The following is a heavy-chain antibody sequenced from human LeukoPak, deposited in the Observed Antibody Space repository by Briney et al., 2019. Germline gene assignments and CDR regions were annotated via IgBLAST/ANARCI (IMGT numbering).Heavy chain of an antibody. Sequence: SETLSLTYTVSGGSISSGGYYWSWIRQHPGKGLEWIGYIYYSGSTYYNPSLKSRVTISVDTSKNQFSLKLSSVTAADTAVYYCARDFSRRYGSGNYYYYGMDVWGQGTTVTVSS. CDR1: GGSISSGGYY. D-gene: IGHD3-10*01. V-gene: IGHV4-31*03. CDR2: IYYSGST. J-gene: IGHJ6*02. CDR3: ARDFSRRYGSGNYYYYGMDV.